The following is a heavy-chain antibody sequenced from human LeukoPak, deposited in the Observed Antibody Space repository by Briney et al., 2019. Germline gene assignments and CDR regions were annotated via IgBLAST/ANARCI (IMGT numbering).Heavy chain of an antibody. CDR2: ISGSGGTT. D-gene: IGHD6-19*01. Sequence: GGSLSLSCAASGFTFSNFGMSWVRQAPGKGLEWVSAISGSGGTTYYADSVKGRFTISRDNSKNTLYLQITSLRAEDTGVYYCAKDHLPGIVVADRDYWGQGTLVTVSS. J-gene: IGHJ4*02. CDR1: GFTFSNFG. V-gene: IGHV3-23*01. CDR3: AKDHLPGIVVADRDY.